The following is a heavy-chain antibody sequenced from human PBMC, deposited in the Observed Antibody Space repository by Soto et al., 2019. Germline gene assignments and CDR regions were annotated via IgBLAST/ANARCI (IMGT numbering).Heavy chain of an antibody. V-gene: IGHV1-8*01. D-gene: IGHD6-19*01. J-gene: IGHJ1*01. CDR3: ARGPPGSSGWNFQH. CDR1: GYTFTSYD. Sequence: GASVKVSCKASGYTFTSYDINWVRQATGQGLEWMGWMNPNSGNTGYAQKFQGRVTMTRNTSISTAYVELSSLRSEDTAVYYCARGPPGSSGWNFQHWGQGTLVTVSS. CDR2: MNPNSGNT.